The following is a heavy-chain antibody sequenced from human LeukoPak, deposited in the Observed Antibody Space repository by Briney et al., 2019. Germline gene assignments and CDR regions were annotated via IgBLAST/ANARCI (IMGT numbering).Heavy chain of an antibody. CDR2: ISGSGART. V-gene: IGHV3-23*01. CDR3: AKDMGEDGSYYLDY. D-gene: IGHD1-26*01. J-gene: IGHJ4*02. CDR1: GFTFSSYA. Sequence: PGGSLRLPCAASGFTFSSYAMSWVRQAPGKGLEGVSAISGSGARTYYAGSVKGRFTISRDTSKNTLYLQMNSLRAEDTAVYYCAKDMGEDGSYYLDYWGQGTLVAVSS.